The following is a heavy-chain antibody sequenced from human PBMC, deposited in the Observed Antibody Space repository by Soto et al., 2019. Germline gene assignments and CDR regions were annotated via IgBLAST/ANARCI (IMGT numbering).Heavy chain of an antibody. V-gene: IGHV4-30-4*01. D-gene: IGHD5-12*01. Sequence: SETLSLTCTVSGGSISSGDYYWSWIRQPPGKGLEWIGYIYYSGSTYYNPSLKSRVTISVDTSKNQFSLKLSSVTAADTAVYYCARVWEATNFDYWGQGTLVTVSS. CDR1: GGSISSGDYY. J-gene: IGHJ4*02. CDR2: IYYSGST. CDR3: ARVWEATNFDY.